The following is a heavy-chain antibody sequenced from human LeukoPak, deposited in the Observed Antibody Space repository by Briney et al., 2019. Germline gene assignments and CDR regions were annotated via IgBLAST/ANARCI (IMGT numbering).Heavy chain of an antibody. V-gene: IGHV1-2*06. J-gene: IGHJ1*01. CDR1: GYTFIAYH. Sequence: ASVKVSCKASGYTFIAYHMHWVRQAPGQGLEWMGRIHPSSGATNYAQRFQGRITLTRDTSINTAYMELSRLTSDDTAVYYCPRHLSFEHWGQGPLLPVSS. CDR3: PRHLSFEH. CDR2: IHPSSGAT.